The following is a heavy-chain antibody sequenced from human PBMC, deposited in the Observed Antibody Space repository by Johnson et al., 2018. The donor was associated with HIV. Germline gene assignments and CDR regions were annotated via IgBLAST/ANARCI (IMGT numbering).Heavy chain of an antibody. CDR3: AKGGTTVTRDAFDI. D-gene: IGHD4-17*01. V-gene: IGHV3-9*01. CDR2: ISWNSGSI. Sequence: VQLVESGGGLVQPGGSLRLSCAASGFTFSSYAMHWVRQAPGKGLEWVSGISWNSGSIGYADSVKGRFTISRDNAKNSLYLQMNSLRAEDTALYYCAKGGTTVTRDAFDIWGQGTMVTVSS. J-gene: IGHJ3*02. CDR1: GFTFSSYA.